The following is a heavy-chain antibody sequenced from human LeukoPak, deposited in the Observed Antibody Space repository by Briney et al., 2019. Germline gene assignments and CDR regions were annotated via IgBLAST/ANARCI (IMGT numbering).Heavy chain of an antibody. V-gene: IGHV1-69*04. J-gene: IGHJ4*02. CDR3: ARDAGSYVDY. Sequence: TVKVSCKASGGTFSSYTISWVRQAPGQGLEWMGRIIPILGIANYAQKFQGRVTITADKSTSTAYMGLSSLRSEDTAVYYCARDAGSYVDYWGQGTLVTVSS. CDR2: IIPILGIA. CDR1: GGTFSSYT.